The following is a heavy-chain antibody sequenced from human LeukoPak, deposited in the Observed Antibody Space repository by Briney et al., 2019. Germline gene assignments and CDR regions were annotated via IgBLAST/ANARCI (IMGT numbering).Heavy chain of an antibody. V-gene: IGHV3-53*01. D-gene: IGHD2-2*01. CDR1: GFTVSSNY. CDR3: ARGSRGLFDAFDI. Sequence: GGSLRLPCAASGFTVSSNYMSWVRQAPGKGLEWVSVIYSGGSTYYADSVKGRFTISRDNSKNTLYLQMNSLRAEDTAVYYCARGSRGLFDAFDIWGQGTMVTVSS. J-gene: IGHJ3*02. CDR2: IYSGGST.